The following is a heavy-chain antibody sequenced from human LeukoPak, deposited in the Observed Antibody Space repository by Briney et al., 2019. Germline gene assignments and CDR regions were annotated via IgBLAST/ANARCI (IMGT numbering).Heavy chain of an antibody. CDR1: GYTFTSYD. V-gene: IGHV1-8*01. Sequence: ASVKVSCKASGYTFTSYDINWVRQATGQGLEWMGWMNPNSGRTGYAQNFQGRITITRNTTISTAYMELSSLRSEDTAVYYCTRETSSRYFDYWGQGTLVTVSS. CDR3: TRETSSRYFDY. J-gene: IGHJ4*02. CDR2: MNPNSGRT.